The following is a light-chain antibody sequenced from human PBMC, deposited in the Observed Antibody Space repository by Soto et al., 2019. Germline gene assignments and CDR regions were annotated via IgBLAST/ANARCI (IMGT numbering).Light chain of an antibody. CDR2: DAS. Sequence: DIPMTQSPSTLSASVGDRVTITCRASQSISDWLAWYQQKPGKAPKLLIYDASGLESGVPSRFSGSGSGTEFTLTISSLQPDDFATYYCQQTLSVPRTFGLGTKVEIK. CDR3: QQTLSVPRT. J-gene: IGKJ1*01. V-gene: IGKV1-5*01. CDR1: QSISDW.